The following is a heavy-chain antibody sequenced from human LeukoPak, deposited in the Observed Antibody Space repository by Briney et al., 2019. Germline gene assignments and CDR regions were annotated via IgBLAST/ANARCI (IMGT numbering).Heavy chain of an antibody. CDR3: AREYCSSTGCPDLLMYYYYGMDV. Sequence: ASVKVSCKASGYTFTSYYIQWVRQAPGQGLEWMGWITPNSGDTKYTQKFQGRVTMTRDTSINTAFMELSSLRSDDTAVYYCAREYCSSTGCPDLLMYYYYGMDVWGQGTTVTVSS. J-gene: IGHJ6*02. CDR1: GYTFTSYY. D-gene: IGHD2-2*01. V-gene: IGHV1-2*02. CDR2: ITPNSGDT.